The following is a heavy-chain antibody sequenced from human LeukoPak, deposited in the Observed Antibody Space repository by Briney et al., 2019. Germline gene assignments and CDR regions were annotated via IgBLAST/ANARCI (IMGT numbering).Heavy chain of an antibody. Sequence: SETLSLTCTVSGGSISSYYWSWIRQPPGKGLEWIGYIYYSGSTNYNPSLKSRVTISVDTSKNQFSLKLSSVTAADTAMYYCARPLRATPHAFDIWGQGTMVTVSS. J-gene: IGHJ3*02. D-gene: IGHD5-12*01. CDR2: IYYSGST. CDR3: ARPLRATPHAFDI. CDR1: GGSISSYY. V-gene: IGHV4-59*01.